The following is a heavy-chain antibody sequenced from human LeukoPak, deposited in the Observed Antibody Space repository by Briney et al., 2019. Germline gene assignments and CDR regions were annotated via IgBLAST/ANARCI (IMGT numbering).Heavy chain of an antibody. Sequence: GGSLRLSCAASGFTFSSYGMHWVRQAPGKGLEWVAVIWYDGSNKYYADSVKGRFTISRDNSKNTLYLQMNSLRAEDTAVYYCGRDSRYCTNGVCSRADYGMDVWGQGTTVTVS. CDR1: GFTFSSYG. CDR3: GRDSRYCTNGVCSRADYGMDV. J-gene: IGHJ6*02. D-gene: IGHD2-8*01. CDR2: IWYDGSNK. V-gene: IGHV3-33*01.